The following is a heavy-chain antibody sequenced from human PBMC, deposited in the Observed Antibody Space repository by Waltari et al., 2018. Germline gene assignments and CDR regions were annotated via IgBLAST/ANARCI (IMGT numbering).Heavy chain of an antibody. CDR3: AKDRRGFGVRNGMDV. D-gene: IGHD3-10*01. J-gene: IGHJ6*02. Sequence: EVQLLESGGGLVQPGGSLRLSCAASGYTFSSYAMNWVRQAPGKGLEWVSTISGSGGTTYYADSWKGRFTISRDNSKNTLYLQMNSLRADDTALYYCAKDRRGFGVRNGMDVWGQGTTVTVSS. V-gene: IGHV3-23*01. CDR2: ISGSGGTT. CDR1: GYTFSSYA.